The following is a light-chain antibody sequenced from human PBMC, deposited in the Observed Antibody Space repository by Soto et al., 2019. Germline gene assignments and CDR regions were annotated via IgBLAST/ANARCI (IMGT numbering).Light chain of an antibody. CDR3: QQYGSSPGALT. J-gene: IGKJ4*01. CDR1: QSVSSSF. CDR2: AAS. Sequence: EIVLTQSPGPLSLSPGERATLSCRASQSVSSSFLAWYQQKPGQAPRLLIYAASSRATGIPDRFSGSGSGTAFTLTISRLEPEDFAVYYCQQYGSSPGALTFGGGTKVEIK. V-gene: IGKV3-20*01.